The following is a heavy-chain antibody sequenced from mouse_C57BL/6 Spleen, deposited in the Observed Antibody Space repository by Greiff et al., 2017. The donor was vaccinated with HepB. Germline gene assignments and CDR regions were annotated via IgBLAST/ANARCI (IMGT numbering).Heavy chain of an antibody. CDR1: GYTFTSYW. D-gene: IGHD2-2*01. J-gene: IGHJ4*01. CDR2: IDPSDSYT. CDR3: ERWGWLRGGDAMDY. V-gene: IGHV1-69*01. Sequence: QVQLQQPGAELVMPGASVKLSCKASGYTFTSYWMHWVKQRPGQGLEWIGEIDPSDSYTNYNQKFKGKSTLTVDKSSSTAYMQLSSLTSEDSAVYYCERWGWLRGGDAMDYWGQGTSVTVSS.